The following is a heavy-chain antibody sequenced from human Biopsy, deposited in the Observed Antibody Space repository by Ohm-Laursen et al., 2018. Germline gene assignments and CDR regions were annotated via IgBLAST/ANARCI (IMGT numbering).Heavy chain of an antibody. CDR2: IWYDGSNK. CDR3: AKCMTGGSNYYFHH. J-gene: IGHJ4*02. D-gene: IGHD2-8*01. Sequence: RSLRLSCAASGFTFSSYGMHWVRRAPGKGLEWVAAIWYDGSNKNYADSVKGRSTISRDNSKNTLYLQMNSLRGEDTAVYYCAKCMTGGSNYYFHHCGQGTLVTVSS. V-gene: IGHV3-33*06. CDR1: GFTFSSYG.